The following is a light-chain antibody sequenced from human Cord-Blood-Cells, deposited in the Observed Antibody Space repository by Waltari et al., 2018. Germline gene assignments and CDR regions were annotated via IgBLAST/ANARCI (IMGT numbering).Light chain of an antibody. CDR3: QQYDNRPSLT. CDR2: DAS. V-gene: IGKV1-33*01. Sequence: DIQMTQSPSSLSASVGDRVTITCQASQDISNYLNWYQQKPGKAPKLLIYDASKLETGVPSRFSGSGSGTDFTFTISSLQPEDIATYYCQQYDNRPSLTFGPGTKVDIK. CDR1: QDISNY. J-gene: IGKJ3*01.